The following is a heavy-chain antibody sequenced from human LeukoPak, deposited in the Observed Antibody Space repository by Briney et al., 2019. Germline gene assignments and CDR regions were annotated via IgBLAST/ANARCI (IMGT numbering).Heavy chain of an antibody. V-gene: IGHV4-39*07. D-gene: IGHD4-17*01. CDR1: GGSISSSSYY. J-gene: IGHJ3*02. CDR3: ATPGDYGDYGAFDI. Sequence: PSETLSLTCTVSGGSISSSSYYWGWIRQPPGKGLEWIGSIYYSGSTYYNPSLKSRVTISVDTSKNQFSLKLSSVTAADTAVYYCATPGDYGDYGAFDIWGQGTMVTVSS. CDR2: IYYSGST.